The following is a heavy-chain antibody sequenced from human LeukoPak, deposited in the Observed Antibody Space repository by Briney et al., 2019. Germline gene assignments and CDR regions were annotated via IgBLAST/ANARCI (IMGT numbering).Heavy chain of an antibody. V-gene: IGHV3-48*01. CDR3: AKFEWELPFDY. J-gene: IGHJ4*02. D-gene: IGHD1-26*01. Sequence: GGSLRLSCAASGFTFNTYTMNWVRQAPGKGLEWVSYISGSSGIIDYADSVRGRFTISRDNAKNSLYLQMNSLRAEDTAVYYCAKFEWELPFDYWGQGTLVTVSS. CDR2: ISGSSGII. CDR1: GFTFNTYT.